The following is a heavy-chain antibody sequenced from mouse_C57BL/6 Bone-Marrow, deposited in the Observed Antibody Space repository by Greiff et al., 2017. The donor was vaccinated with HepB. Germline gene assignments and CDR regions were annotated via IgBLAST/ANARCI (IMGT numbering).Heavy chain of an antibody. Sequence: VQLQQPGAELVMPGASVKLSCKASGYTFTSYWMHWVKQRPGQGLEWIGEIDPSDSYTNYNQKFKGKSTLTVDKSSSTAYMQLSSLTSEDSAVYYCARHYGSSLYCFDDWGQGTTFTVSS. CDR3: ARHYGSSLYCFDD. J-gene: IGHJ2*01. V-gene: IGHV1-69*01. CDR2: IDPSDSYT. D-gene: IGHD1-1*01. CDR1: GYTFTSYW.